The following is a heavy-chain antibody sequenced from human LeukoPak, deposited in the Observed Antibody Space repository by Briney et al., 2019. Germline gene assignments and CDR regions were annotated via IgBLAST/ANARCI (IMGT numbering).Heavy chain of an antibody. CDR1: GGTFSSYA. V-gene: IGHV1-69*05. CDR3: ARETIGYYDSSGNSAFDI. Sequence: SVKVSGKASGGTFSSYAISWVRQAPGQGLEWMGGIIPIFGTANYAQKFQGRVTITTDESTSTAYMELSSLRSEDTAVYYCARETIGYYDSSGNSAFDIWGQGTMVTVSS. D-gene: IGHD3-22*01. J-gene: IGHJ3*02. CDR2: IIPIFGTA.